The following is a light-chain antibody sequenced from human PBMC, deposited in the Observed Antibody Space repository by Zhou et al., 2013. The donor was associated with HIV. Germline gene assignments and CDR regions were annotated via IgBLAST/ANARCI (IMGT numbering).Light chain of an antibody. CDR3: HQFDSFPWS. V-gene: IGKV1-9*01. Sequence: DIQMTQSPSSLSASIGDRVSITCRSSQSITTYLNWYQHKPGKAPKLLIYGSSNLQSGVPSRFSGSGFGTEFTLTISNLQPGDFATYYCHQFDSFPWSFGQGTKVEIK. CDR2: GSS. J-gene: IGKJ1*01. CDR1: QSITTY.